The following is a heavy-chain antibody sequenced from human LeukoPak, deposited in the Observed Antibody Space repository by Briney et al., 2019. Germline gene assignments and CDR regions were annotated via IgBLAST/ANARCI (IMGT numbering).Heavy chain of an antibody. J-gene: IGHJ6*02. CDR1: GFTFSSYS. D-gene: IGHD6-19*01. Sequence: GGSLRLSCAASGFTFSSYSMNWVRQAPGKGLEWVSSISSSSSYIYYADSVKGRFTISRDNAKNSLYLQMNSLRAEDTAVYYCARVVGESGSGWYYYYYGMDVWGQGTTVTVSS. CDR3: ARVVGESGSGWYYYYYGMDV. CDR2: ISSSSSYI. V-gene: IGHV3-21*01.